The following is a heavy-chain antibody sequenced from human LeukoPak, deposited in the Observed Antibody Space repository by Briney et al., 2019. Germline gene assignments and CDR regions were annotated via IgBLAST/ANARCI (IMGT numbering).Heavy chain of an antibody. V-gene: IGHV1-18*01. Sequence: GASVKVSCKASGYTFTSFGFGWVRQAPGQGLEWMGWISANDGNTNYAQKVQGRVTMTSDTSTNTAYMELRSLRSDDTAVYYCARWGYRGDGNWFDPWGQGTLVTVSS. CDR1: GYTFTSFG. CDR2: ISANDGNT. J-gene: IGHJ5*02. CDR3: ARWGYRGDGNWFDP. D-gene: IGHD6-13*01.